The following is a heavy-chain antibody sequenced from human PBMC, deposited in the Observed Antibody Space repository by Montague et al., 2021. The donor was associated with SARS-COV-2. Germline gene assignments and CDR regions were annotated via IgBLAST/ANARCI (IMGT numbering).Heavy chain of an antibody. J-gene: IGHJ3*02. CDR1: GGSISSSSYY. D-gene: IGHD1-26*01. CDR2: IYHSGST. Sequence: SETLSLTCTVSGGSISSSSYYWAWIRQPPGPGLEWIGSIYHSGSTFYNPSLKSRVSMSVDTSKNQFSLKLSPVTAADTAMYYCARVKWELSVGNVFDIWGQGTMVTVSS. V-gene: IGHV4-39*01. CDR3: ARVKWELSVGNVFDI.